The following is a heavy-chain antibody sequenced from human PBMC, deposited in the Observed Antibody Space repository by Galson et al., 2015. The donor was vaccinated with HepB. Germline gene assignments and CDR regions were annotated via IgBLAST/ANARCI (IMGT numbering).Heavy chain of an antibody. CDR3: ARQGGRTTIFGVVPRGLYYYYYMDV. CDR2: ISAYNGNT. D-gene: IGHD3-3*01. CDR1: GYTFTSYG. V-gene: IGHV1-18*01. Sequence: SVKVSCKASGYTFTSYGISWVRQAPGQGLEWMGWISAYNGNTNYAQKLQGRVTMTTDTSTSTAYMELRSLRSDDTAVYYCARQGGRTTIFGVVPRGLYYYYYMDVWGKGTTVTVSS. J-gene: IGHJ6*03.